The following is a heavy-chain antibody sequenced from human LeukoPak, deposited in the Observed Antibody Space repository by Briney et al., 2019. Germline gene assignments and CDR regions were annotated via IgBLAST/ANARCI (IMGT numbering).Heavy chain of an antibody. CDR3: ARDYQLDYYYYGMDV. D-gene: IGHD2-2*01. CDR1: GFMLSSYT. J-gene: IGHJ6*02. CDR2: INSGSSYI. Sequence: GGSLRLSCAASGFMLSSYTMNWVRQAPGKGLEWVSSINSGSSYIYYADSVKGRFTISRDNAKNSLDLQMNSLRAEDTAVYHCARDYQLDYYYYGMDVWGQGTTVTVSS. V-gene: IGHV3-21*01.